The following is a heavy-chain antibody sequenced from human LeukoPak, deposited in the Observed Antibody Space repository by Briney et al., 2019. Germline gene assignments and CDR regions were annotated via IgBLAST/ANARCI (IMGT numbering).Heavy chain of an antibody. CDR2: IYYSGST. Sequence: SETLSLTCTVSGGSISSSSYYWGWIRQPPGKGLEWIGSIYYSGSTYYNPSLKSRVTISVDTSKNQFSLKLSSVIAADTAVYYCARHPSMVRGVNYYYMDVWGKGTTVTISS. CDR1: GGSISSSSYY. V-gene: IGHV4-39*01. D-gene: IGHD3-10*01. J-gene: IGHJ6*03. CDR3: ARHPSMVRGVNYYYMDV.